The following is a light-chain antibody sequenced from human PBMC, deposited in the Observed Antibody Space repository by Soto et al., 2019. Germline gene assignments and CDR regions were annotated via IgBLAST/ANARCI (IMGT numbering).Light chain of an antibody. V-gene: IGKV3-11*01. J-gene: IGKJ4*01. CDR3: QQRYNWPLT. CDR2: DAS. CDR1: HSVTSY. Sequence: EIVLPQSPAPLSLSPGERATLSCRASHSVTSYLAWYQQKPGQAHRLLIYDASDRASCIPARFSGGGSGTDFTITISSLEPEDFAVYYCQQRYNWPLTFGGGTKVEIK.